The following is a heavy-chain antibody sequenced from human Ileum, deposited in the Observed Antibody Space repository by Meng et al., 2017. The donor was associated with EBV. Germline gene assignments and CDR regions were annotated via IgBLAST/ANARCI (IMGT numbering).Heavy chain of an antibody. CDR1: GYTFTRNA. Sequence: QVQLVQSGLELKKPGASVKVSCKASGYTFTRNAINWVRQAPGQGLEWMGWISTNTGNPTYAQGFAGRFVFSLDTSVSTAYLQISGLKAEDTAIYYCARDSGYTRSWSGDYWGQGTLVTVSS. CDR2: ISTNTGNP. J-gene: IGHJ4*02. D-gene: IGHD6-13*01. V-gene: IGHV7-4-1*02. CDR3: ARDSGYTRSWSGDY.